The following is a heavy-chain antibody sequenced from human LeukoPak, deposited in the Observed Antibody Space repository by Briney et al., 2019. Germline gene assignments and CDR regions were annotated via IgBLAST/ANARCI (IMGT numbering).Heavy chain of an antibody. J-gene: IGHJ2*01. CDR3: AKDPPTSYSGSRRSWYFDL. V-gene: IGHV3-23*01. Sequence: GGSLRLSCAASGFTFSSYAMSWVRQAPGKGLEWVSAISGSGGSTYYADSVKGRFTISRDNSKNTLYLQMNSLRADDTAVYYCAKDPPTSYSGSRRSWYFDLWGRGTLVTVSS. D-gene: IGHD1-26*01. CDR2: ISGSGGST. CDR1: GFTFSSYA.